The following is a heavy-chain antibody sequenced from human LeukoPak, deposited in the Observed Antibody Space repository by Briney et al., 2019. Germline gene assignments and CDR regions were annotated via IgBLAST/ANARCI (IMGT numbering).Heavy chain of an antibody. V-gene: IGHV3-74*01. Sequence: GGSLRLSCAASGSYWMHWVRQAPGKGLVWVSHITSDGSWTGYADPVKGRFTISKDNAKNTVYLQMNNLRAEDTAVYYCVSFYETYWGRGTLVTVSS. J-gene: IGHJ4*02. D-gene: IGHD2-2*01. CDR3: VSFYETY. CDR1: GSYW. CDR2: ITSDGSWT.